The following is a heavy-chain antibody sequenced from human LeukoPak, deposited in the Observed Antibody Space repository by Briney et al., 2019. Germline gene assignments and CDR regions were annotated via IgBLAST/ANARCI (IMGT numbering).Heavy chain of an antibody. CDR3: ARGYDILTGYYAFDY. D-gene: IGHD3-9*01. J-gene: IGHJ4*02. CDR1: GFTFSSCS. Sequence: GGSLRLSCAASGFTFSSCSMNWVRQAPGKGLEWVSSITSSSSYIYYADSVKGRFTISRDNAKNSLYLQMDSLRAEDTAVYYCARGYDILTGYYAFDYWGQGTLVTVSS. CDR2: ITSSSSYI. V-gene: IGHV3-21*01.